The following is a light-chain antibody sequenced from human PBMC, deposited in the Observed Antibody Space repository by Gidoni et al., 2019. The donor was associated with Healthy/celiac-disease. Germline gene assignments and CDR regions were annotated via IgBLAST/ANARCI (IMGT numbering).Light chain of an antibody. CDR2: AAS. CDR3: QQSYSTPRT. Sequence: DIQITQAPSSLSASVGDRVTITCRASQSISSYLNWYQQKPGKAPKLLIYAASSLQSGVPSRFSDSGSGTDFTLTISSLQPEDFATYYCQQSYSTPRTFGQGTKLEIK. J-gene: IGKJ2*01. CDR1: QSISSY. V-gene: IGKV1-39*01.